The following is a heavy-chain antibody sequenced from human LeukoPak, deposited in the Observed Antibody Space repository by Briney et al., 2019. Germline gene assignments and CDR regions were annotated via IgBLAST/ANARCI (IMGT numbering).Heavy chain of an antibody. V-gene: IGHV1-69*05. CDR3: ARDPGGMTIDWLEGYYFQY. J-gene: IGHJ4*02. D-gene: IGHD3-9*01. CDR1: GGTFSSYG. Sequence: SVKVSCKASGGTFSSYGLRWVRQAPGHGLEWMGRIIPIFGTANYAQKFQGRVTITTDESTNTAYLELSSLRSEDTAVYYCARDPGGMTIDWLEGYYFQYWGQGTLVTVSS. CDR2: IIPIFGTA.